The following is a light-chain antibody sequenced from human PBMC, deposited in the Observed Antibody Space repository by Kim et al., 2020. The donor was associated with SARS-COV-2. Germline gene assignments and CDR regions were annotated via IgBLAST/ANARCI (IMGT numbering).Light chain of an antibody. CDR3: QAWDSSTAWV. CDR2: QDS. J-gene: IGLJ3*02. CDR1: KLGDKY. Sequence: SYELTQPPSVSVSPGQTASITCSGDKLGDKYACWYQQKPGQSPVLVIYQDSKRPSGIPERFSGSNSGHTATLTISGTQAMDEADYYCQAWDSSTAWVFGG. V-gene: IGLV3-1*01.